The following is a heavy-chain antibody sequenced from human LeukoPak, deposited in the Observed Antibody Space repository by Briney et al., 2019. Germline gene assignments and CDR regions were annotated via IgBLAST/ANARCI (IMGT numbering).Heavy chain of an antibody. V-gene: IGHV3-23*01. D-gene: IGHD3-16*02. CDR3: AKGAPLDYDYVWGSYRYAYFDY. CDR1: GFTFSSYA. CDR2: ISGSGGST. J-gene: IGHJ4*02. Sequence: GGSLRLSCAASGFTFSSYAMSWVRQAPGKGLEWVSAISGSGGSTYYADSVKGRFTISRDNSKNTLYLQMNSLRAEDTAVYYCAKGAPLDYDYVWGSYRYAYFDYWGQGTLVTVSS.